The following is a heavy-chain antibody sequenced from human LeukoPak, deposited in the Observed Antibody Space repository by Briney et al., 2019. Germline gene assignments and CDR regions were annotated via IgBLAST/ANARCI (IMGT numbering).Heavy chain of an antibody. J-gene: IGHJ4*02. CDR1: GFTFSSYA. CDR3: AKDLIAVAGTRGHNDY. V-gene: IGHV3-23*01. Sequence: GGSLRLSCAASGFTFSSYAMSWVRQAPGKGLEWASAISGSGGSTYYADSVKGRFTISRDNSKNTLYLQMNSLRAEDTAVYYCAKDLIAVAGTRGHNDYWGQGTLVTVSS. CDR2: ISGSGGST. D-gene: IGHD6-19*01.